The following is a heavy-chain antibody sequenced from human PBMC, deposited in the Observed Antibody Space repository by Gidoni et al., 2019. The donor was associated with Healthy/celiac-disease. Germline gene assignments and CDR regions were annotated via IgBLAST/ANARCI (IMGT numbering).Heavy chain of an antibody. CDR3: ARETKPSYGDYPDAFDI. CDR1: VFTFSSYS. V-gene: IGHV3-48*01. D-gene: IGHD4-17*01. J-gene: IGHJ3*02. Sequence: EVHLLESGGGFVQPGGSLRLSCAASVFTFSSYSMNWVRQAPGKGLEWVSYISSSSTTIYYADSVKGRFTISRDNAKNSLYLQMNSLRVEDTAVYYCARETKPSYGDYPDAFDIWGQGTMVTVSS. CDR2: ISSSSTTI.